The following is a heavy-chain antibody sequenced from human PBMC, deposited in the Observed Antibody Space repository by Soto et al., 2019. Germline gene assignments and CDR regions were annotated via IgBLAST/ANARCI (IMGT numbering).Heavy chain of an antibody. Sequence: EVQLLESGGGLVQPGGSLRLSCAASGFTFSSYAMSWVRQAPGKGLEWVSAISGSGGSTYYADSVKGRFTISRDNSKNTLYLQMNSLRAEDTAVYYCAKADKALSSYQPLLSFDYWGQGTLVTVSS. CDR1: GFTFSSYA. D-gene: IGHD2-2*01. CDR2: ISGSGGST. V-gene: IGHV3-23*01. CDR3: AKADKALSSYQPLLSFDY. J-gene: IGHJ4*02.